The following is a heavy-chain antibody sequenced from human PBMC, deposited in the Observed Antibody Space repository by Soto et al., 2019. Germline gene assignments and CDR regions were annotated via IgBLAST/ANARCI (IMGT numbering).Heavy chain of an antibody. D-gene: IGHD6-13*01. J-gene: IGHJ4*02. Sequence: GGSLRLSCAASGFTFSSYAMSWVRQAPGKGLEWVSTISGSRGSTYYADSVRGRFTISRDNSKHTLYLQMSSLRAEDTAIYYCAKDMIAAAGTPSYHFDFWGQGTLVTVSS. CDR1: GFTFSSYA. CDR3: AKDMIAAAGTPSYHFDF. V-gene: IGHV3-23*01. CDR2: ISGSRGST.